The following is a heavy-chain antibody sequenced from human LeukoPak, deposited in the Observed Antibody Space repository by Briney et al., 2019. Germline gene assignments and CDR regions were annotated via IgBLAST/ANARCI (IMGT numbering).Heavy chain of an antibody. CDR3: AKDRYSGLNTIDY. V-gene: IGHV3-30*18. J-gene: IGHJ4*02. CDR1: EFTFSTYG. CDR2: ISYDGSYK. Sequence: GGSLRLSCAASEFTFSTYGMHWVRHAPGKGLEWVAVISYDGSYKFYADSVKGRFTISRDNSKSTLYLQMNSLRAEDTAVYYCAKDRYSGLNTIDYWGQGTLVTVSS. D-gene: IGHD6-13*01.